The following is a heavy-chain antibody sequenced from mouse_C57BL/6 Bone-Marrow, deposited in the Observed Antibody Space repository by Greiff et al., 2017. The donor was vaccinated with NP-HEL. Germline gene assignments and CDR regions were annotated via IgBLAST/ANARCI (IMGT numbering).Heavy chain of an antibody. V-gene: IGHV1-52*01. Sequence: QVQLQQPGAELVRPGSSVKLSCKASGYTFTSYWMHWVKQRPIQGLEWIGNIDPSDSETHYNQKFKDKATLTVDKSSSTAYMQLSSLTSEDSAVYYCAIYYSNYRVFAYWGQGTLVTVSA. CDR3: AIYYSNYRVFAY. CDR2: IDPSDSET. J-gene: IGHJ3*01. D-gene: IGHD2-5*01. CDR1: GYTFTSYW.